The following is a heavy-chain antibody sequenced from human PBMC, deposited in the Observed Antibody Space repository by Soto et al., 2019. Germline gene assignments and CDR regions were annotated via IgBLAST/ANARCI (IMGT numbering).Heavy chain of an antibody. CDR1: GGSLSGYY. D-gene: IGHD2-2*01. CDR3: ARWVPEIVVVPAATDTSYYGMDV. V-gene: IGHV4-34*01. Sequence: PSETLSLTCAVYGGSLSGYYWSWIRQPPGKGLEWIGEINHSGSTNYNPSLKSRVTISVDTSKNQFSLKLSSVTAADTAVYYCARWVPEIVVVPAATDTSYYGMDVWGQGTKVTVS. J-gene: IGHJ6*02. CDR2: INHSGST.